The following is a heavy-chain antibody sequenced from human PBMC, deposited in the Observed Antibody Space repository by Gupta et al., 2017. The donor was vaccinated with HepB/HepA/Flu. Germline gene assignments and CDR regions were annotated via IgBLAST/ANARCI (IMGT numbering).Heavy chain of an antibody. CDR3: ARVMVLRFLEWTFDY. D-gene: IGHD3-3*01. J-gene: IGHJ4*02. CDR2: ISSSSSYI. V-gene: IGHV3-21*01. Sequence: EGQLVESGGGLVKPAGSLRLSCAASGFTFSSYSMNWVRQAPGNGLEWVSSISSSSSYIYYADSVKGRFTISRDNAKNSLYLQMNSLGAEDTAVYYCARVMVLRFLEWTFDYWGQGTLVTVSS. CDR1: GFTFSSYS.